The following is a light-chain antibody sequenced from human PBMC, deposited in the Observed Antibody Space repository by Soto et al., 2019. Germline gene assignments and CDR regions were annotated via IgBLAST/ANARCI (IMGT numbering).Light chain of an antibody. V-gene: IGKV3-15*01. J-gene: IGKJ5*01. Sequence: EIVMTQSPATLSVSPGERATRSCRASQSVSSNLAWYQQKPGQAPRLLIYGASIRATGIPARFSGSGSWTEFTLTISSLQSEDFAVYYCQQYNTWPPITFGQGTRLEIK. CDR2: GAS. CDR3: QQYNTWPPIT. CDR1: QSVSSN.